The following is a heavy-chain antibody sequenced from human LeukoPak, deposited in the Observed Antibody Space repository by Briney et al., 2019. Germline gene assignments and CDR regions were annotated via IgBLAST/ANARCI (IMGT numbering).Heavy chain of an antibody. CDR1: GFTFSSYA. Sequence: HPGGSLRLSCAASGFTFSSYAMHWVRQAPGKGLEWVAVISYDGSNKYYADSAKGRFTISRDNSKNTLYLQMNSLRAEDMAVYYCAGNSGWYEALGYWGQGTLVTVSS. V-gene: IGHV3-30-3*01. CDR3: AGNSGWYEALGY. CDR2: ISYDGSNK. J-gene: IGHJ4*02. D-gene: IGHD6-19*01.